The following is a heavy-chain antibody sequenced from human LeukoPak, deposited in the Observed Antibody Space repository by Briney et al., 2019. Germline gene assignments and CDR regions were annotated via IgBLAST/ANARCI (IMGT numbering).Heavy chain of an antibody. D-gene: IGHD6-13*01. CDR2: IYTSGST. V-gene: IGHV4-4*07. CDR1: GGSISRYY. CDR3: ARVKGSGSSWSDAFDI. J-gene: IGHJ3*02. Sequence: SETLTLSCTVSGGSISRYYWSWIRQPAGKGLEWIGRIYTSGSTNYNPSLKSRVTMSVDTSKNQFSLKLSSVNAADTAVYYCARVKGSGSSWSDAFDIWGQGTMVTVSS.